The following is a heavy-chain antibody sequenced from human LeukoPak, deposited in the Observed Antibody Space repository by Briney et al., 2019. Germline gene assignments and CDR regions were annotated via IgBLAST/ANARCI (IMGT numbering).Heavy chain of an antibody. Sequence: ASVKVSCKASGYTFTSYDINWVRQATGQGLEWMGWMNPNSGNTGYAQKFQGRVTITRNTSISTAYMELSSLRSEDTAVYYCARDLSNYYDSSGYYYFDYWGQGTLVTVSS. J-gene: IGHJ4*02. D-gene: IGHD3-22*01. V-gene: IGHV1-8*03. CDR2: MNPNSGNT. CDR3: ARDLSNYYDSSGYYYFDY. CDR1: GYTFTSYD.